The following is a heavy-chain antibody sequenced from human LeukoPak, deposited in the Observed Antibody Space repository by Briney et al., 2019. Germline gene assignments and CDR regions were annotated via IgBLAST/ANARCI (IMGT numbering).Heavy chain of an antibody. D-gene: IGHD3-10*01. CDR2: ISYDGSNK. CDR3: AREALLWFGEKYYFDY. Sequence: GGSLRLSCAASGFTFSSYGMNWVRQAPGKGLEWVAVISYDGSNKYYADSVKGRFTISRDNSKNTLYLQMNSLRAEDTAVYYCAREALLWFGEKYYFDYWGQGTLVTVSS. J-gene: IGHJ4*02. CDR1: GFTFSSYG. V-gene: IGHV3-30*03.